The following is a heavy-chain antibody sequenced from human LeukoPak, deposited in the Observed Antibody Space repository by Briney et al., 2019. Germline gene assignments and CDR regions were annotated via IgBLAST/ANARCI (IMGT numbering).Heavy chain of an antibody. CDR1: GFVFNNYG. J-gene: IGHJ4*02. V-gene: IGHV3-23*01. CDR3: AKGSSGYFLDV. CDR2: ISNDGGGT. D-gene: IGHD3-22*01. Sequence: GGSLRLSCAASGFVFNNYGLVWVRQAPGKGLEWVSAISNDGGGTTYADFVKGRFTISRDNSKNTVFLQMNSLRAEDTALYYCAKGSSGYFLDVWGQGTLVTVSS.